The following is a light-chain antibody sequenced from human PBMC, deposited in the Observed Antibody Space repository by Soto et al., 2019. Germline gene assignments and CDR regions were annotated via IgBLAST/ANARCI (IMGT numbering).Light chain of an antibody. CDR1: QNLLHTNGYNY. Sequence: DIVMTQSPLSLPVTPGEPASISCRSSQNLLHTNGYNYLDWYLQKPGQSPQLLIYLGSNRASGVPDRFSGSGSGTDFTLKISRVEAEDVGVYYCMQSLQTPLTFVGGTKVEIK. V-gene: IGKV2-28*01. CDR2: LGS. J-gene: IGKJ4*01. CDR3: MQSLQTPLT.